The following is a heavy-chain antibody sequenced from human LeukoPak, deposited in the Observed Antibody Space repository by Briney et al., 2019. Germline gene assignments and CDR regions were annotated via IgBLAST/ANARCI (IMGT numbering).Heavy chain of an antibody. CDR3: ARDGTLRNYYYYGMDV. Sequence: TGGSPRLSCAASGFTFSSYSMNWVRQAPGKGLEWVSSISSSSNYIYYADSVKGRFTISRDNAKNSLYLQMNSLRAEDTAVYYCARDGTLRNYYYYGMDVWGQGTTVTVSS. V-gene: IGHV3-21*01. CDR2: ISSSSNYI. D-gene: IGHD1-26*01. CDR1: GFTFSSYS. J-gene: IGHJ6*02.